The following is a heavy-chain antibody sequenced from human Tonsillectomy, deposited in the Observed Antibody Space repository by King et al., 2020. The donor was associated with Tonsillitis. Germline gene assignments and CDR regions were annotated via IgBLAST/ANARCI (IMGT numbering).Heavy chain of an antibody. V-gene: IGHV4-34*01. J-gene: IGHJ5*02. CDR1: GGSFSGYY. CDR3: ARANCSTTSCYGDWFDP. CDR2: INHSGST. D-gene: IGHD2-2*01. Sequence: VQLQQWGAGRLKPSETLSLTCAVYGGSFSGYYWSWIRQPPGKGLEWIGEINHSGSTNYNPSLKSRVIISIDTSKKQFSLKLRSLTAADAAVYYCARANCSTTSCYGDWFDPWGQGTRVTVSS.